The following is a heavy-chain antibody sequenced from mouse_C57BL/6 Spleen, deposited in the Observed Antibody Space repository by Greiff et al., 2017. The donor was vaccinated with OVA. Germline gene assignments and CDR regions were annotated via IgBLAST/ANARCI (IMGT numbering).Heavy chain of an antibody. V-gene: IGHV5-9-1*02. CDR3: TRVLVSYAMDY. J-gene: IGHJ4*01. CDR1: GFTFSSYA. Sequence: EVQLVESGEGLVKPGGSLKLSCAASGFTFSSYALSWVRQTPEKRLEWVAYISSGGDYIYYADTVKGRFTISRDNARNTLYLQMSSLKSEDTAMYYCTRVLVSYAMDYWGQGTSVTVSS. CDR2: ISSGGDYI.